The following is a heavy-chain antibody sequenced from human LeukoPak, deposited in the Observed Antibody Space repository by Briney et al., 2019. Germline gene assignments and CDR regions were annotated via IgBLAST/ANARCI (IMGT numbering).Heavy chain of an antibody. V-gene: IGHV4-38-2*02. J-gene: IGHJ5*02. CDR3: ARTYINFSNYFDP. Sequence: SETLSLTCTVSGYSISIGYNWGWVRQPPGKGLEGIGSISHTGSTYYNPALESRVTISLDTSNNQFSLELSSVTAADTAVYYCARTYINFSNYFDPWGQGSLVTVSS. CDR2: ISHTGST. D-gene: IGHD4-11*01. CDR1: GYSISIGYN.